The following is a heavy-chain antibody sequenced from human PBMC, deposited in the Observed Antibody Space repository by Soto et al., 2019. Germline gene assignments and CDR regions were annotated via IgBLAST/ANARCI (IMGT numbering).Heavy chain of an antibody. D-gene: IGHD3-9*01. Sequence: EVQVLESGGGSVQPGGSLGLSCAASGFSFSNYAMSWVRQAPGKGLEWVSLISGSGGTTYYADSVKGRFTISRDNSKNRLYLQMNSLRAEDTAVYYFAVDASFDYWGQGTLVTVSS. CDR3: AVDASFDY. V-gene: IGHV3-23*01. CDR2: ISGSGGTT. CDR1: GFSFSNYA. J-gene: IGHJ4*02.